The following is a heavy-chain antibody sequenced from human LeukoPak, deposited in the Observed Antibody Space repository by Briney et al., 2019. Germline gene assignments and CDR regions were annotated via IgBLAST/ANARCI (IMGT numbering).Heavy chain of an antibody. J-gene: IGHJ4*02. V-gene: IGHV3-23*01. CDR2: ISGSGGST. CDR3: AKVRGGIAAAGVDY. Sequence: GGSLRLSCAASGFTFSSYAMSWVRQAPGKGLEWVPAISGSGGSTYYADSVKGRFTISRDNSKNTLYLQMNSLRAEDTAVYYCAKVRGGIAAAGVDYWGQGTLVTVSS. D-gene: IGHD6-13*01. CDR1: GFTFSSYA.